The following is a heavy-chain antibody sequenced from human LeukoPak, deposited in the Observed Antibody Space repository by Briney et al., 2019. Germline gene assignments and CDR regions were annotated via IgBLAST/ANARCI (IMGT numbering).Heavy chain of an antibody. J-gene: IGHJ6*02. Sequence: SEALYLTCTVSGGSISSYYWSWIRQPPGKGLEWIGYIYYSGSTNYNPSLKSRVTISVDKSKNQFSLKLTSATAADTAVYYCAGSPIGYGMDVWGQGTTVTVSS. CDR2: IYYSGST. V-gene: IGHV4-59*12. CDR3: AGSPIGYGMDV. CDR1: GGSISSYY.